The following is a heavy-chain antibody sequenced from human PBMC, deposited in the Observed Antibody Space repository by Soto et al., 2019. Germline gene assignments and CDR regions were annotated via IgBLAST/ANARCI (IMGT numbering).Heavy chain of an antibody. CDR2: IYSDGNT. CDR1: GFTVTNNY. CDR3: ARDPYSDGSGPANWFDP. J-gene: IGHJ5*02. Sequence: EVQLVESGGGLVQPGGSLRLSCAASGFTVTNNYMSWVRQAPGKGLEWVSLIYSDGNTYYADSVKGRFTISRDNSKNMXYLQMNSLRAEDTAVYYCARDPYSDGSGPANWFDPWGQGTLVTVSS. V-gene: IGHV3-66*01. D-gene: IGHD3-10*01.